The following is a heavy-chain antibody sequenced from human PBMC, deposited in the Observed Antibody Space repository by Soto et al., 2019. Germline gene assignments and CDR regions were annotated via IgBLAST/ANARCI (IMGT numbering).Heavy chain of an antibody. D-gene: IGHD3-10*01. CDR1: GGSISSSSYY. V-gene: IGHV4-39*01. CDR3: ARVLWFGGNEYYFDY. CDR2: IYYSGST. J-gene: IGHJ4*02. Sequence: QLQLQESGPGLVKPSETLSLTCTVSGGSISSSSYYWGWIRQPPGKGLEWIGSIYYSGSTYYNPSLKSRVTISVDTSKNQFSLKLSSVTAADTAVYYCARVLWFGGNEYYFDYWGQGTLVTVSS.